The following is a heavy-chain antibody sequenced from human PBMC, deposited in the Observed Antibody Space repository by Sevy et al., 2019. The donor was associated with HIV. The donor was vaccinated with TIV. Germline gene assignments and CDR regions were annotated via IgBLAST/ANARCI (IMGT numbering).Heavy chain of an antibody. CDR2: ISVRGDRK. J-gene: IGHJ3*02. Sequence: GGSLRLSCAASGFTFSNYAMGWVRQAPGKGLEWVSGISVRGDRKYYADSVKGRFTISRDKSKNTLFLQMNSLRVEDTDEYYSGSLLTGDAFDIWGQGTMVTVSS. CDR3: GSLLTGDAFDI. CDR1: GFTFSNYA. D-gene: IGHD2-8*02. V-gene: IGHV3-23*01.